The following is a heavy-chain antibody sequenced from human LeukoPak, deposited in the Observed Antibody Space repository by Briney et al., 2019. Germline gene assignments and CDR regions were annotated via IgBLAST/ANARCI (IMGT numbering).Heavy chain of an antibody. V-gene: IGHV4-39*07. D-gene: IGHD2-15*01. J-gene: IGHJ4*01. CDR1: GFTFSSYS. Sequence: GSLRLSCAASGFTFSSYSMNWVRQPPGKGLEWIVSMSYSGKIYYHPSLKSRVSISIDTSKNQLSLKLNSVTAADTAMYHCARDRDVDDFDYWGRGILVIVSS. CDR2: MSYSGKI. CDR3: ARDRDVDDFDY.